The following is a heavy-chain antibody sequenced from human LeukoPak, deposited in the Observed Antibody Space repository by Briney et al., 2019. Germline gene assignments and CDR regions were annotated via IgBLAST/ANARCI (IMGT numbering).Heavy chain of an antibody. J-gene: IGHJ4*02. Sequence: GGALRLSCAASGFAFSRYIMNWGRQAPGKGLEWVSSICDRGYFIYYADSVKSRFTTSRYNAKNSVSLQMNNMRAEDTAVYYCANHFACGSETCPSFDFWGQGTLVTVSS. CDR3: ANHFACGSETCPSFDF. CDR1: GFAFSRYI. CDR2: ICDRGYFI. V-gene: IGHV3-21*06. D-gene: IGHD2-21*01.